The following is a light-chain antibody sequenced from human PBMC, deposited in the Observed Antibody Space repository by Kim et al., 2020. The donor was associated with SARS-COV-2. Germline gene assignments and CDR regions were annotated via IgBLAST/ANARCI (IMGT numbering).Light chain of an antibody. Sequence: SPGERATLSCRASQSVSSNYLAWYQQKPGQAPRLLVYGASSRATGIPDRFSGSGSGTDVTLTISRLEPEDFAVYFCQQYATSPRTFGQGTKVDIK. V-gene: IGKV3-20*01. CDR3: QQYATSPRT. CDR2: GAS. J-gene: IGKJ1*01. CDR1: QSVSSNY.